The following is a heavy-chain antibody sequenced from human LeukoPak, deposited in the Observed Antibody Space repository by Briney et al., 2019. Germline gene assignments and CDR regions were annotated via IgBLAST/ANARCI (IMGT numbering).Heavy chain of an antibody. Sequence: PGRSLRLSCAAYGFTFDDYAMHWVRHAPGKGLEWVSGISWNSGSIGYADSVKGRFTISRDNAKNSLYLQMNSLRAEDTALYYCAKDMYSSSRDAFDIWGQGTMVTVSS. D-gene: IGHD6-13*01. V-gene: IGHV3-9*01. CDR3: AKDMYSSSRDAFDI. CDR1: GFTFDDYA. J-gene: IGHJ3*02. CDR2: ISWNSGSI.